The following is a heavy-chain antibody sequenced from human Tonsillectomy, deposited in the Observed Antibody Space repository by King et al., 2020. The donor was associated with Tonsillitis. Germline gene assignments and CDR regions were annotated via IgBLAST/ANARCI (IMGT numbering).Heavy chain of an antibody. V-gene: IGHV3-30*18. Sequence: VQLVESGGGVVQPGRSLRLSCAASGFTFSSYGMHWVRQAPGKGLEWVAVISYDGSNKYYVDSVKGRFTISRDNSKNTLYLQMNSLRAKDTALYYCAKDHFRSELPVFFFDYWGQGTQVTVSS. J-gene: IGHJ4*02. CDR1: GFTFSSYG. CDR3: AKDHFRSELPVFFFDY. D-gene: IGHD3-3*01. CDR2: ISYDGSNK.